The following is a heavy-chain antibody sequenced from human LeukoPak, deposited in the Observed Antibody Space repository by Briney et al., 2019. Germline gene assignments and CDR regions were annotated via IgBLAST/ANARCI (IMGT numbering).Heavy chain of an antibody. CDR2: ISTYNDDT. V-gene: IGHV1-18*01. J-gene: IGHJ4*02. CDR1: GYTFTRYG. Sequence: ASVRVSCKASGYTFTRYGITWVRQAPGQGLEWMGWISTYNDDTKYAQKFQGRVTMTTDTSTSTAYMELRSLRSDDTAVYYCARDPSNTSGWYIYFDYWGQGTLVTVSS. CDR3: ARDPSNTSGWYIYFDY. D-gene: IGHD6-19*01.